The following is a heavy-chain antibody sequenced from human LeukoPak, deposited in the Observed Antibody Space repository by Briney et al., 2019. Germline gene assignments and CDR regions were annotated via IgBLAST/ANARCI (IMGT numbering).Heavy chain of an antibody. V-gene: IGHV3-21*01. CDR3: ARDSRYYYDSSGYYDYWYFDL. D-gene: IGHD3-22*01. Sequence: GGSRRLSCAASGFTFSSYSMNWVRQAPGKGLEWVSSISSSSSYIYYADSVKGRFTISRDNAKNSLYLQMNSLRAEDTAVYYCARDSRYYYDSSGYYDYWYFDLWGRGTLVTVSS. CDR1: GFTFSSYS. J-gene: IGHJ2*01. CDR2: ISSSSSYI.